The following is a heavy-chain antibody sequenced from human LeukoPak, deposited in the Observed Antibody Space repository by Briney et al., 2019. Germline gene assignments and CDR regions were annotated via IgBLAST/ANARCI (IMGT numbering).Heavy chain of an antibody. CDR1: GYTFTSYD. CDR3: ARVSTVNDAFDI. J-gene: IGHJ3*02. V-gene: IGHV1-8*03. CDR2: MNPNSGNT. Sequence: ASVKVSCKASGYTFTSYDINWVRQATGQGLEWMGWMNPNSGNTGYSQKFQGRGTITRKTSISTAYMELSSLRSEDTAVYYCARVSTVNDAFDIWGQGTMVTVSS. D-gene: IGHD4-17*01.